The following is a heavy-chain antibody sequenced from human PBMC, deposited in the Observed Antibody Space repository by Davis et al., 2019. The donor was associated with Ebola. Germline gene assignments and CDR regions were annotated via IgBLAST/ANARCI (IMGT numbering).Heavy chain of an antibody. Sequence: ASVTVSCKASGYTFTSYAMNWVRQAPGQGLEWVGRINPNSAVTNSAQRFQGRVAMTRDTSLSTAYMELSRLSSDDTAVYYSARGGITMVVVPRDYYYGMDVWGQGTTVTVSS. J-gene: IGHJ6*02. CDR1: GYTFTSYA. V-gene: IGHV1-2*06. CDR2: INPNSAVT. D-gene: IGHD3-22*01. CDR3: ARGGITMVVVPRDYYYGMDV.